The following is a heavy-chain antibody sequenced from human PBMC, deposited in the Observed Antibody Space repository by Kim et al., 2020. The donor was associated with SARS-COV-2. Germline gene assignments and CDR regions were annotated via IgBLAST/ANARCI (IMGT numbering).Heavy chain of an antibody. D-gene: IGHD3-3*01. J-gene: IGHJ6*02. V-gene: IGHV4-34*01. CDR1: GGSFSGYY. CDR2: INHSGST. Sequence: SETLSLTCAVYGGSFSGYYWSWIRQPPGKGLEWIGEINHSGSTNYNPSLKSRVTISVDTSKNQFSLKLSSVTAADTAVYYCARAHYDFWSGRDGMDVWGQGTTVTVSS. CDR3: ARAHYDFWSGRDGMDV.